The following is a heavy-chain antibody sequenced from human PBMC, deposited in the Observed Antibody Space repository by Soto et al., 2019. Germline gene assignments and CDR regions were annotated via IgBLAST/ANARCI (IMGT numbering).Heavy chain of an antibody. CDR1: GYTFTGYY. CDR2: INPNSGGT. J-gene: IGHJ4*02. V-gene: IGHV1-2*02. CDR3: ARDYSNYVFDY. Sequence: GASVKVSCKTSGYTFTGYYIHWVRQAPGQGLEWMGWINPNSGGTNYAQKFQGRVTMTRDTSISTAYMELSRLRSDDTAVYYCARDYSNYVFDYWGQGTLVTVSS. D-gene: IGHD4-4*01.